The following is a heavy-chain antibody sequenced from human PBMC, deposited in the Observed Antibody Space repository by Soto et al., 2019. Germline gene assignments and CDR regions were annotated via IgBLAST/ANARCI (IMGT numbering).Heavy chain of an antibody. Sequence: SETLSLTCTVSYGSISSYYWSWIRQPAGSGLEWIGRIYFSGSTNYNPSLKSRVTISVDTAKNQFSLKLSSVTAADTAVYYCARDCSGGSCDYHLTSGMDVWGQGPTVTVS. V-gene: IGHV4-4*07. CDR1: YGSISSYY. CDR2: IYFSGST. D-gene: IGHD2-15*01. CDR3: ARDCSGGSCDYHLTSGMDV. J-gene: IGHJ6*02.